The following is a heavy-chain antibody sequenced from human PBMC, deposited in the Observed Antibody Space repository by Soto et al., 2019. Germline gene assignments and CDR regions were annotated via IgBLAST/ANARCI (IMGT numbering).Heavy chain of an antibody. V-gene: IGHV5-51*01. CDR1: GYSVTSSW. CDR3: ARHRFPNKEGHNWFDP. J-gene: IGHJ5*02. CDR2: IYPGDSDT. Sequence: GEGLKISCKGSGYSVTSSWMGWVRQVPGKGLEWMGLIYPGDSDTRYSPSFQGQVTISADKSISTDYLQWSSLKASDNAMYYCARHRFPNKEGHNWFDPWGQGTLVTVSS. D-gene: IGHD3-10*01.